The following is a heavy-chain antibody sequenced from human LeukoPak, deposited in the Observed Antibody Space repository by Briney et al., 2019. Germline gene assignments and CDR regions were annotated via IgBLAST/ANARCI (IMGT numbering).Heavy chain of an antibody. V-gene: IGHV1-46*01. CDR1: GYTFTSYY. CDR3: ARGGGPGGQIQLWLRYYYGMDV. D-gene: IGHD5-18*01. CDR2: INPSGGST. J-gene: IGHJ6*02. Sequence: GASVKVSCKASGYTFTSYYMHWVRQAPGQGLEWMGIINPSGGSTSYAQKFQGRVTMTRDTSTSTVYMELSSLRSEDTAVYYCARGGGPGGQIQLWLRYYYGMDVWGQGTTVTVSS.